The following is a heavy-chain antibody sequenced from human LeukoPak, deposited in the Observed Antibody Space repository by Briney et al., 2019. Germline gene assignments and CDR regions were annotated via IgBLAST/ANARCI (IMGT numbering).Heavy chain of an antibody. CDR2: IYTSGST. J-gene: IGHJ4*02. CDR1: GGSISSYY. D-gene: IGHD3-16*02. CDR3: AREGREYDYVWGSYRRGFDY. V-gene: IGHV4-4*07. Sequence: SETLSLTCTVSGGSISSYYWSWIRQPAGKGLELIGRIYTSGSTNYNPSLKSRVTMSVDTSKNQFSLKLSSVTAADTAVYYCAREGREYDYVWGSYRRGFDYWGQGTLVTVSS.